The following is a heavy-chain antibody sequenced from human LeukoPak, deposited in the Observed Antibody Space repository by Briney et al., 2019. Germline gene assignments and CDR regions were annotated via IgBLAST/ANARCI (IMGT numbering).Heavy chain of an antibody. D-gene: IGHD3-22*01. Sequence: GGSLRLSCAASGFTFSSYWMSWVRQAPGKGLEWVANIKQDGSEKYYVDSVKGRFTISRDNAKNSLYLQMNSLRAEDTAVYYCAREGYYYDSSGYYYTPTIYYYYYYMDVWGKGTTVTVSS. J-gene: IGHJ6*03. CDR1: GFTFSSYW. CDR3: AREGYYYDSSGYYYTPTIYYYYYYMDV. V-gene: IGHV3-7*01. CDR2: IKQDGSEK.